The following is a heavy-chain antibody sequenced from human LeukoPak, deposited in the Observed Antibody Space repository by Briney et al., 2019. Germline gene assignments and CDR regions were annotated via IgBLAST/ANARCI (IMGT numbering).Heavy chain of an antibody. D-gene: IGHD2-15*01. Sequence: GGSLRLSCAASGFTFSSYWMNWVRQAPGKRLEWVANIKHDGSEKYYVDSVKGQFSISRDNAKNSLYLQMNSLRAEDTAVYYCATAGYCSGGSCGYWGQGSLVTVSS. V-gene: IGHV3-7*01. CDR2: IKHDGSEK. CDR1: GFTFSSYW. CDR3: ATAGYCSGGSCGY. J-gene: IGHJ4*02.